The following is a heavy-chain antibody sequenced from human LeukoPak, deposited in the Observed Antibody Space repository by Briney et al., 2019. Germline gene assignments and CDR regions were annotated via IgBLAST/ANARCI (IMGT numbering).Heavy chain of an antibody. J-gene: IGHJ4*02. CDR1: GFSFNTYS. Sequence: GGSLRLSCAASGFSFNTYSMDWVRQAPGKGLEWVSSISSTASYIYYADSVKGRFTVSRDNSKNTLYLQMNSLRAEDTAVYYCAKASMIVVVITPFDYWGQGTLVTVSS. D-gene: IGHD3-22*01. CDR3: AKASMIVVVITPFDY. CDR2: ISSTASYI. V-gene: IGHV3-21*04.